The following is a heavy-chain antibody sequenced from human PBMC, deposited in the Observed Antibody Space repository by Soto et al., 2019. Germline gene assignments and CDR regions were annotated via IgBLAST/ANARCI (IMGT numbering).Heavy chain of an antibody. CDR2: IFGDDGGT. CDR1: GFTFSSYA. Sequence: GRSLRLSCAASGFTFSSYAMSWVRQAPGKGLEWVSGIFGDDGGTSYADSVKGRFTISRDNSKNTLYLQMNSLRAEDTAVYYCAKDRGGYYYGLDVWGQGTTVTVSS. CDR3: AKDRGGYYYGLDV. J-gene: IGHJ6*02. D-gene: IGHD3-16*01. V-gene: IGHV3-23*01.